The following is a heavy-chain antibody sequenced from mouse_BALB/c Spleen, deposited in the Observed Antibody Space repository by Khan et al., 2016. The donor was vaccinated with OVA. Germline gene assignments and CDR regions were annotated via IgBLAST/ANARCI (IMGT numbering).Heavy chain of an antibody. D-gene: IGHD1-1*01. V-gene: IGHV1-84*02. CDR3: ARGNYYGSTSGFGY. CDR2: IYPGSGNT. J-gene: IGHJ3*01. CDR1: GYIFTDYY. Sequence: QVQLQQSGPALVKPGASVKLSCKASGYIFTDYYLNWVRQKPGQGLEWIGCIYPGSGNTKYHENFKDKATLTVDTSSSTAFMQLRSLTSEDTAVYFCARGNYYGSTSGFGYRGQGTLVNVST.